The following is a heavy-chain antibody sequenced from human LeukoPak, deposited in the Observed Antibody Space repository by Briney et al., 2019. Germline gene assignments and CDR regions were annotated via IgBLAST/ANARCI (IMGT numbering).Heavy chain of an antibody. CDR1: GFTFNTYT. CDR3: VRRYMATSAEDFDY. V-gene: IGHV3-7*01. D-gene: IGHD3-16*02. J-gene: IGHJ4*02. Sequence: GGSLRLSCAASGFTFNTYTMNWVRQAPGKGLEWVANINQRGSEIYYVDSVRGRFTISRDNAKNSLYLQMNTLRAEDTAVYYCVRRYMATSAEDFDYWGQGTLVTVFS. CDR2: INQRGSEI.